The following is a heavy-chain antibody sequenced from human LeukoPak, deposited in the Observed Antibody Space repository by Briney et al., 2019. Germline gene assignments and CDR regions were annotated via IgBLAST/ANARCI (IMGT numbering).Heavy chain of an antibody. Sequence: GASVKVSCKVSGYTLTELSMYWVRQAPGKGLEWMGGFDPEDGETIYAQKFQGRVTMTEDTSTDTAYMELSSLRSEDTAVYYCATSPNGAVAGTGAFHIWGQGTMVTVSS. CDR3: ATSPNGAVAGTGAFHI. D-gene: IGHD6-19*01. CDR2: FDPEDGET. J-gene: IGHJ3*02. V-gene: IGHV1-24*01. CDR1: GYTLTELS.